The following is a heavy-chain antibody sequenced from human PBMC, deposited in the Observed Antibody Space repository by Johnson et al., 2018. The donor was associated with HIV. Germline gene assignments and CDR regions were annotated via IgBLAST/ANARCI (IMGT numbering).Heavy chain of an antibody. D-gene: IGHD3-22*01. CDR2: ISYDGSNN. Sequence: QVQLVESGGGVVQPGRSLRLSCAPSGFTFSTYAIHWIRQAPGKGLEWVAVISYDGSNNNYADSAKGRFTISRDNTKNTLYLQMNSLRTEDTAVYYCARDHRPGSSGFDIWGQGTMVTVSS. V-gene: IGHV3-30*04. J-gene: IGHJ3*02. CDR1: GFTFSTYA. CDR3: ARDHRPGSSGFDI.